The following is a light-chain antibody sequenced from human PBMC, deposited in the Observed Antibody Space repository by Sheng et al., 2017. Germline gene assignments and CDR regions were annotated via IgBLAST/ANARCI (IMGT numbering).Light chain of an antibody. CDR3: QIWDTNTEHRV. CDR1: NIGSKS. J-gene: IGLJ2*01. Sequence: SYVLTQPPSVSVAPAKTATITCGGNNIGSKSVHWYQQKAGQAPALVVYADIDRPSGIPDRFSGSNSGNTATLTISRVEAGDEADYYCQIWDTNTEHRVFGGGTKLTVL. V-gene: IGLV3-21*03. CDR2: ADI.